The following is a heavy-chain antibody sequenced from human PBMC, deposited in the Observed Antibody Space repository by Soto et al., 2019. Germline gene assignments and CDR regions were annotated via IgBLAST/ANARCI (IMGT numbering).Heavy chain of an antibody. Sequence: HPGGSLRLSCAGSGSTFSNYAMSWVRQAPGKGLAWVSAISGSGGSTYYADSVKGRFTISRDNSKNTLYLQMSSLRAEDTAVYYCVKFRGYCSSTSCHPSGFDPWGQGTLVTVSS. J-gene: IGHJ5*02. CDR3: VKFRGYCSSTSCHPSGFDP. V-gene: IGHV3-23*01. D-gene: IGHD2-2*01. CDR2: ISGSGGST. CDR1: GSTFSNYA.